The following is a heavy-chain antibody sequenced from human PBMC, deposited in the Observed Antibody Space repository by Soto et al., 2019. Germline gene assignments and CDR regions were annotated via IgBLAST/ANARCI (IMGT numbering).Heavy chain of an antibody. CDR3: ARSFGASDYFDS. Sequence: GESLKISCQGSGYSFTSYWISWVRQMPGKGLEWMGRIDPSDFDSDYSPPFQGRVTISIDRSISTAYLQWSSLKASDTAMYYCARSFGASDYFDSWGQGTLVTVSS. CDR1: GYSFTSYW. V-gene: IGHV5-10-1*01. CDR2: IDPSDFDS. J-gene: IGHJ4*02. D-gene: IGHD3-10*01.